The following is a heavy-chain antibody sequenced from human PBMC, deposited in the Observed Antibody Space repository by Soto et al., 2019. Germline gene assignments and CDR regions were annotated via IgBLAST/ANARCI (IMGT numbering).Heavy chain of an antibody. CDR1: GFTFSSYG. CDR2: ISYDGSNK. V-gene: IGHV3-30*18. D-gene: IGHD4-17*01. J-gene: IGHJ6*02. Sequence: PGGSLRLSCAASGFTFSSYGMHWVRQAPGKGLEWVAVISYDGSNKYYADSVKGRFTISRDNSKNTLYLQMNSLRAEDTAVYYCAKDLSYGDYPGAGMDVWGQGTTVTVSS. CDR3: AKDLSYGDYPGAGMDV.